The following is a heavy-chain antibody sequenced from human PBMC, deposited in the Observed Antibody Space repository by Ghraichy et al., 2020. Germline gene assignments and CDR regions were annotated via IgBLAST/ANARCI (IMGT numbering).Heavy chain of an antibody. Sequence: SETLSLTCTVFGDSISTSYYCGWMRQPPGKGLGWIGIVYRDGTTHYSPTLKSRGAISVDTSKNQFSLKVTSVTAADTAVYFCARISDYGGYYFDYWGQGNLVTVSS. CDR1: GDSISTSYY. J-gene: IGHJ4*02. V-gene: IGHV4-39*01. D-gene: IGHD4-17*01. CDR2: VYRDGTT. CDR3: ARISDYGGYYFDY.